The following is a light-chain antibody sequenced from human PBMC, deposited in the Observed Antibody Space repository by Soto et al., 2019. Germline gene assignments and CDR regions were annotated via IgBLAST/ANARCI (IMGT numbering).Light chain of an antibody. CDR2: ENN. J-gene: IGLJ1*01. CDR1: SSKIWYNY. CDR3: GTWDSSLSASYV. Sequence: QSVLTQPPSVSAAPGQKVTISCSGSSSKIWYNYVSWYQQLPGTAPKLLIYENNKRPSGIPDRFSGSKSGTSATLGITGLQTGDEADYYCGTWDSSLSASYVFGTGTKVTVL. V-gene: IGLV1-51*02.